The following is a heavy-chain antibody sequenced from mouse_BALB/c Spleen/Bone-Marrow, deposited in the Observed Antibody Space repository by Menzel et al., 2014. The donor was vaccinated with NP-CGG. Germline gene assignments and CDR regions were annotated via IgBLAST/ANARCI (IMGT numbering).Heavy chain of an antibody. D-gene: IGHD2-14*01. J-gene: IGHJ1*01. CDR1: GFNIKDTY. V-gene: IGHV14-3*02. Sequence: EVKLVESGAELVKPGASVKLSCTASGFNIKDTYMHWVKQRPEQGLEWIGRIDPANGNTKYAPKFQGKATITADTSPNTAYLQLSSLTSEDTAVYYCASYRYAWYFDVWGAGTTVTVSS. CDR2: IDPANGNT. CDR3: ASYRYAWYFDV.